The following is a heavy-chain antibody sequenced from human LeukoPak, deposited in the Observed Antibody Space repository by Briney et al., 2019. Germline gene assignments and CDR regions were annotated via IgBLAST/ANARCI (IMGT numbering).Heavy chain of an antibody. CDR2: ISSSSSYI. D-gene: IGHD2-2*01. CDR1: GFTFSSYS. CDR3: ARDGVPAAIGNAFDI. J-gene: IGHJ3*02. V-gene: IGHV3-21*01. Sequence: GGSLRLSCAASGFTFSSYSMNWVRQAPGKGLEGVSSISSSSSYIYYADSVKGRFTISRDNAKNSLYLQMNSLRAEDTAVYYCARDGVPAAIGNAFDIWGQGTMVTVSS.